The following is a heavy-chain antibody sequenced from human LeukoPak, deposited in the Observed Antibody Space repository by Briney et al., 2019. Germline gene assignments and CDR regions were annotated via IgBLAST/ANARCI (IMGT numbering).Heavy chain of an antibody. J-gene: IGHJ4*02. Sequence: GGSLRLSCAASGFTFTTYAMSWVRQAPGKGLEWVSAISGSGGSTYYADSVKGRFTISRDNSKNTLFLQMISLRAEDTAVYYCAKTRGYSYFLDFDYWGQGTLVTVSS. CDR1: GFTFTTYA. CDR3: AKTRGYSYFLDFDY. V-gene: IGHV3-23*01. CDR2: ISGSGGST. D-gene: IGHD5-18*01.